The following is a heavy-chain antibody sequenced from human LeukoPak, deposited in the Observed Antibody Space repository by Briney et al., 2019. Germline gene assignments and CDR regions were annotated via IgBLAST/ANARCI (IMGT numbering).Heavy chain of an antibody. CDR1: GYTFTGYY. J-gene: IGHJ3*01. D-gene: IGHD1-26*01. V-gene: IGHV1-2*02. CDR2: IYPNSGDT. Sequence: GASVKVSCKASGYTFTGYYMHWVRQAPGQGRERMGWIYPNSGDTKYAQKFRGRVTVTRDTSISTAFMEVNRLTSDDTALYYCVRGGSDAFDVWGQGTMVTVSS. CDR3: VRGGSDAFDV.